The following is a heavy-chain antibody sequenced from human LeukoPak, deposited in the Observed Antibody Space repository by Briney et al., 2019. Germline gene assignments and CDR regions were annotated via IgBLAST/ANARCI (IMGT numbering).Heavy chain of an antibody. J-gene: IGHJ4*02. CDR2: FDPEDGET. V-gene: IGHV1-24*01. D-gene: IGHD6-13*01. CDR1: EYTLTELS. Sequence: ASVKVSCKVYEYTLTELSMHCVRQDPGKGLEWMGRFDPEDGETIYAQKFQGRVTITRDTSASTAYMELSSLRSEDTAVYYCAKLCAGYSSSWYQWLVQQNFDYWGQGTLVTVSS. CDR3: AKLCAGYSSSWYQWLVQQNFDY.